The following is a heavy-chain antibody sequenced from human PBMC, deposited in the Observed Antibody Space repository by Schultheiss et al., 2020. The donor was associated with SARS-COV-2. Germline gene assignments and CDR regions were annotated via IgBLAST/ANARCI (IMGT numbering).Heavy chain of an antibody. Sequence: TLSLTCTVSGGSISSYYWSWIRQPPGKGLEWIGYIYYSGSTNYNPSLKSRVTISVDTSKNQFSLKLSSVTAADTAVYYCATADPRVGAPDYWGQGTLVTVSS. CDR3: ATADPRVGAPDY. CDR1: GGSISSYY. CDR2: IYYSGST. D-gene: IGHD1-26*01. V-gene: IGHV4-59*08. J-gene: IGHJ4*02.